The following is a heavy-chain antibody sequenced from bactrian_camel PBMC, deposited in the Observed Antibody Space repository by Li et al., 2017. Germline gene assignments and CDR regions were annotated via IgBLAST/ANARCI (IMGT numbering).Heavy chain of an antibody. CDR2: IDSDGAS. J-gene: IGHJ4*01. CDR1: GYTYDTYC. Sequence: HVQLVESGGGSVQAGGSLRLSCAARGYTYDTYCMGWFRRPPGKEREGIAVIDSDGASIYLDSMKGRFTISQDGAENTVYLQMNGLKPEDTAMYYCAAFCSGGYWSFKYWGQGTQVTVS. CDR3: AAFCSGGYWSFKY. D-gene: IGHD2*01. V-gene: IGHV3S26*01.